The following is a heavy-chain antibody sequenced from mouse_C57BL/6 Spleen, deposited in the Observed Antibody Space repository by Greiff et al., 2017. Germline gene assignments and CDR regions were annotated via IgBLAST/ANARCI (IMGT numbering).Heavy chain of an antibody. V-gene: IGHV1-50*01. CDR3: ARNLYPYTALDY. D-gene: IGHD2-10*01. CDR1: GYTFTSYW. Sequence: VQLQQSGAELVKPGASVKLSCKASGYTFTSYWMQWVKQRPGQGLEWIGEIDPSDSYTNYNQKFKGKATLTVDTSSSTAYMQLSSLTSEDSAVYYCARNLYPYTALDYWGQGTSVTVSS. J-gene: IGHJ4*01. CDR2: IDPSDSYT.